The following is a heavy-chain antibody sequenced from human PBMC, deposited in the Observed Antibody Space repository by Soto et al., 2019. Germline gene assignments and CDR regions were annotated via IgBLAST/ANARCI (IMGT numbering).Heavy chain of an antibody. J-gene: IGHJ4*02. CDR1: GFSLTTGVE. V-gene: IGHV2-5*02. CDR3: ATLTADF. CDR2: VYWDDVK. Sequence: ITLEESGPTLVKPTETLTLTCTFSGFSLTTGVEVGRVRQPPGKALEWLALVYWDDVKHYTPSLMSRLTITKDISKGQVVLTMTNMDPVDTDTYYCATLTADFWGPGTLVTVSS.